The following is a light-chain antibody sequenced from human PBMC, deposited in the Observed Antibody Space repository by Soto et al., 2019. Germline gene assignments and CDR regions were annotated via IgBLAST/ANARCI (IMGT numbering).Light chain of an antibody. CDR2: GNN. CDR3: QSYDNSLSGYGI. Sequence: QPVLTQPPSVSGAPGQRVTISCTGSSSNIGAGHNVHWYQQLPGTAPKLLIYGNNNRPSGVPDRFSGSKSGTSASLAIAGLRAEDEADYYCQSYDNSLSGYGIFGGGTKVTVL. V-gene: IGLV1-40*01. CDR1: SSNIGAGHN. J-gene: IGLJ2*01.